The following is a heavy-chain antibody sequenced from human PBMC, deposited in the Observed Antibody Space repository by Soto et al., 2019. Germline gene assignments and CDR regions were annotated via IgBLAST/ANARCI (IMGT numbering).Heavy chain of an antibody. CDR2: YDPADGAI. Sequence: ASVKVSCKVSGHTLTEISIHWVRQAPGKGPGWMGGYDPADGAIHYAQKFQGRFIMTEDTSTDTVQMELRSLRSEDTAVYYCARHTGLGPIPFDYWGQGTPVTVSS. CDR1: GHTLTEIS. V-gene: IGHV1-24*01. CDR3: ARHTGLGPIPFDY. J-gene: IGHJ4*02.